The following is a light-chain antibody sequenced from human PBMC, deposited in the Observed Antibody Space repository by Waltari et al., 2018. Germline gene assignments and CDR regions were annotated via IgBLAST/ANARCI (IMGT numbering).Light chain of an antibody. CDR3: VVWDDSLSGRV. Sequence: QSVLTQPPSASGTPGQRVTISCSGSSSNIGSYFVYWYQQLPGTAPKLLIYRNNQRPSGVPDRFSGSMSGTSASLAISGLRSEDEADYYCVVWDDSLSGRVFGGGTKLTVL. CDR1: SSNIGSYF. V-gene: IGLV1-47*01. J-gene: IGLJ3*02. CDR2: RNN.